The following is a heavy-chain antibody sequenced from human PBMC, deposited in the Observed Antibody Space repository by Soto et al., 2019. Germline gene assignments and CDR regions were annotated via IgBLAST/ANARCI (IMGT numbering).Heavy chain of an antibody. V-gene: IGHV1-69*01. CDR2: IIPIFGTA. CDR3: ARTYYDSSQWGGLFDY. CDR1: GGTFSSYA. J-gene: IGHJ4*02. D-gene: IGHD3-22*01. Sequence: QVQLVQSGAEVKKPGSSVKVSCKASGGTFSSYAISWVRQAPGQGLEWMGGIIPIFGTANYAQKCQGRITISADESTSTAYMELSSLRAEDTDVYYCARTYYDSSQWGGLFDYWGQGTLVTVSS.